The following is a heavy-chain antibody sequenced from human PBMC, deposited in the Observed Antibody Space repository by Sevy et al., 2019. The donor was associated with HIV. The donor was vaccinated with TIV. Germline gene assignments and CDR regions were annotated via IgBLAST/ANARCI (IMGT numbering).Heavy chain of an antibody. J-gene: IGHJ6*02. V-gene: IGHV3-30*18. CDR3: TKDPPVYGDFPYGMDV. CDR1: GFIIDEYG. CDR2: ISHDGGKQ. Sequence: GGSLRLSCVASGFIIDEYGMHWVRQAPGKGLEWVALISHDGGKQYYADSVRGRFTISRDNSKNTLYLQMNTLRRDDTAAYFCTKDPPVYGDFPYGMDVWGQGTTVTVSS. D-gene: IGHD4-17*01.